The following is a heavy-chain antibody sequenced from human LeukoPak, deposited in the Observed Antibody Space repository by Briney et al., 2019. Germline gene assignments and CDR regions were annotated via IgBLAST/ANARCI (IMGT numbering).Heavy chain of an antibody. V-gene: IGHV4-39*01. J-gene: IGHJ3*02. CDR3: ARARYCSSTSCYRFGAFDI. CDR1: DGSISSSSYY. D-gene: IGHD2-2*02. CDR2: IYYSGST. Sequence: SETLSLTCTVSDGSISSSSYYWGWIRQPPGKGLEWIVSIYYSGSTYYNPSLKSRVTISVDTSKNQFSLKLSSVTAADTAVYYCARARYCSSTSCYRFGAFDIWGQGTMVTVSS.